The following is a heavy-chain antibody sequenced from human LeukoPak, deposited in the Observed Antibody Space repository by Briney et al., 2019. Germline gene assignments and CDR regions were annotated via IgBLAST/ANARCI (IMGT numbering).Heavy chain of an antibody. CDR1: GFTFNSYG. CDR3: AREVGATTGGYYFDY. J-gene: IGHJ4*02. D-gene: IGHD1-26*01. Sequence: PGGSLRLSCAASGFTFNSYGMHWVRQAPGKGLEWVAAIWYDGSNKYYADSVKGRFTISRDNSKNTLYLQMNSLRAEDTAVYYCAREVGATTGGYYFDYWGQGTLVTVSS. V-gene: IGHV3-33*01. CDR2: IWYDGSNK.